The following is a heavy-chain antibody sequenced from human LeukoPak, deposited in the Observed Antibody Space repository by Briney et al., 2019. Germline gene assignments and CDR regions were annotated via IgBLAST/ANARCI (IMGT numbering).Heavy chain of an antibody. CDR1: GFTFSSYS. CDR3: ARLPAYCSSTSCYVDY. V-gene: IGHV3-48*04. CDR2: ISSSSSTI. J-gene: IGHJ4*02. D-gene: IGHD2-2*01. Sequence: GGSLRLSCAASGFTFSSYSMNWVRQAPGKGLECVSYISSSSSTIYYADSVKGRFTISRDNAKNSLYLQMNSLRAEDTAVYYCARLPAYCSSTSCYVDYWGQGTLVTVSS.